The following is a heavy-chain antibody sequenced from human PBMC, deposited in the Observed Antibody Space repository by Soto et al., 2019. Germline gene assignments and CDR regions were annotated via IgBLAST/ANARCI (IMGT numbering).Heavy chain of an antibody. Sequence: PGGSLRLSCAAFGFTFSSFAMSWVRQAPGKGLEWVSSISGSGGTSYYADSVKGRFTLSRDNSKNTLYLQMNSLRAEDTAVYYCAKGGYYYDTSGPTFEYWGQGTLVTVS. CDR1: GFTFSSFA. CDR3: AKGGYYYDTSGPTFEY. D-gene: IGHD3-22*01. J-gene: IGHJ4*02. CDR2: ISGSGGTS. V-gene: IGHV3-23*01.